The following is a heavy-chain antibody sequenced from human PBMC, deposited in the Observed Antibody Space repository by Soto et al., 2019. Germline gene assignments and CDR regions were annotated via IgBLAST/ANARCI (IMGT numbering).Heavy chain of an antibody. CDR2: IWYDGSNK. CDR3: ARSTYCSGGSGFPTHAFDI. D-gene: IGHD2-15*01. CDR1: GFTFSSYG. J-gene: IGHJ3*02. V-gene: IGHV3-33*01. Sequence: GGSLRLSCAASGFTFSSYGMHWVRQAPGKGLEWVAVIWYDGSNKYYADSVKGRFTISRDNSKNTLYLQMNSLRAEDTAVYYCARSTYCSGGSGFPTHAFDIWGQGTMVTVS.